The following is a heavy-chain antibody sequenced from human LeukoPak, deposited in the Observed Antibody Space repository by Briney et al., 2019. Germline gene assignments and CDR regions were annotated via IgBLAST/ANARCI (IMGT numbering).Heavy chain of an antibody. V-gene: IGHV4-31*03. CDR1: GGSISSGGYC. CDR3: ARGTCSSTSCYYYGMDV. D-gene: IGHD2-2*01. J-gene: IGHJ6*02. CDR2: IYYSGST. Sequence: SQTLSLTCTVSGGSISSGGYCWSWIRQHPGKGLEWIGYIYYSGSTYYNPSLKSRVTISVDTSKNQFSLKLSSVTAADTAVYYCARGTCSSTSCYYYGMDVWGQGTTVTVSS.